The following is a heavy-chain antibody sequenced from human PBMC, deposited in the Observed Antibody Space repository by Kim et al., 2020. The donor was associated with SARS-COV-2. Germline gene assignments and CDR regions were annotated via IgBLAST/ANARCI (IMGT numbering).Heavy chain of an antibody. V-gene: IGHV3-21*01. D-gene: IGHD3-3*01. J-gene: IGHJ6*03. CDR3: ARCTIFDYYYMDV. Sequence: YADSVKGRFTNAGDKAKNSLYLQRNSLRAEEPAVYYCARCTIFDYYYMDVWGKGTTVTVSS.